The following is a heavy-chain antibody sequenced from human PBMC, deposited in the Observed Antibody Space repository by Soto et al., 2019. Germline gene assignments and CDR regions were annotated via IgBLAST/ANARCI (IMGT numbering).Heavy chain of an antibody. Sequence: QVQLVQSGAEVKKPGSSVKVSCKASGGTFSSYAISWVRQAPGQGLEWMGGIIPIFGTANYAQKFQGRVTIPADESTSTAYMELCSRRSEDTAVYYCARERGGYYCDYEEIYYYYGMDVWGQGTTVTVSS. CDR2: IIPIFGTA. CDR1: GGTFSSYA. V-gene: IGHV1-69*01. CDR3: ARERGGYYCDYEEIYYYYGMDV. J-gene: IGHJ6*02. D-gene: IGHD4-17*01.